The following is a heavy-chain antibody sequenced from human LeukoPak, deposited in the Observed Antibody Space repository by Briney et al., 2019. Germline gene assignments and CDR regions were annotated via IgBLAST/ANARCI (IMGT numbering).Heavy chain of an antibody. CDR2: INHSGST. Sequence: SETLSLTCAVYGGSFSGYYWSWIRQPPGKGLGWIGEINHSGSTNYNPSLKSRVTISVDTSKNQFSLKLSSVTAADTAVYYCHTGGYYYYYMDVWGKGTTVTVSS. CDR3: HTGGYYYYYMDV. CDR1: GGSFSGYY. D-gene: IGHD3-10*01. V-gene: IGHV4-34*01. J-gene: IGHJ6*03.